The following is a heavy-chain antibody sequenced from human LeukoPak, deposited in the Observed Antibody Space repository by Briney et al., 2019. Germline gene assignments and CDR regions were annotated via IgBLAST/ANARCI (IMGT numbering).Heavy chain of an antibody. CDR2: ISAYNGNT. Sequence: GASVKVSCKASGYTFTSYGISWVRQAPGQGLEWMGWISAYNGNTNYAQKLQGRVTMTTDTSTSTAYMELRSLRSDDTAVYYCARVPQALRNYYYMDVWGKGTTVTVSS. J-gene: IGHJ6*03. CDR1: GYTFTSYG. D-gene: IGHD4-17*01. CDR3: ARVPQALRNYYYMDV. V-gene: IGHV1-18*01.